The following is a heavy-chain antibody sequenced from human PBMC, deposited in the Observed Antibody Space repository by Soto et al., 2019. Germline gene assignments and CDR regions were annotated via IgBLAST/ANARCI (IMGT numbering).Heavy chain of an antibody. CDR3: ARDRRLLRFLEWPLLGMDV. J-gene: IGHJ6*02. Sequence: QVQLVRSGAEVKKPGASVKVSCKASGYTFTSYGISWVRQAPGQGLEWMGWISAYNGNTNYAQKLQGRVTMTTDTSTSTAYMELRSLRSDDTAVYYCARDRRLLRFLEWPLLGMDVWGQGTTVTVSS. CDR1: GYTFTSYG. CDR2: ISAYNGNT. D-gene: IGHD3-3*01. V-gene: IGHV1-18*01.